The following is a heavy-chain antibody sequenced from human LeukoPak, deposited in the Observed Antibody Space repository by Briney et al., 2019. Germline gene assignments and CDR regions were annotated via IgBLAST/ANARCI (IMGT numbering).Heavy chain of an antibody. Sequence: SETLSLTCTVSGGSISSSTYYWGWIRQPPGKGLEWIGSIYYSGSTYYNPSLKSRVTISVDTSKNQFSLKLSSVTAADTAVYYCARARVVVTNYYYYYMDVWGKGTTVTISS. J-gene: IGHJ6*03. D-gene: IGHD2-15*01. CDR2: IYYSGST. CDR3: ARARVVVTNYYYYYMDV. V-gene: IGHV4-39*07. CDR1: GGSISSSTYY.